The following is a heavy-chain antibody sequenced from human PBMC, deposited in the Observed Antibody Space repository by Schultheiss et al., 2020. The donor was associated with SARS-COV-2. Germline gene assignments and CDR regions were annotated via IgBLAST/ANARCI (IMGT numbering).Heavy chain of an antibody. CDR1: GFTFSSYS. Sequence: GGSLRLSCAASGFTFSSYSMNWVRQAPGKGLEYVSAISSNGGSTHYADSVKGRFTISRDNSKNTLYLQMNSLRAEDTAVYYCARGEMATITGSRLFLVYWGQGTLVTVSS. CDR3: ARGEMATITGSRLFLVY. D-gene: IGHD5-24*01. V-gene: IGHV3-64*04. CDR2: ISSNGGST. J-gene: IGHJ4*02.